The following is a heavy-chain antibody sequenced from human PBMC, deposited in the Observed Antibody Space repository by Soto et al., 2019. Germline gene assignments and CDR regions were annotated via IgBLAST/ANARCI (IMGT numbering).Heavy chain of an antibody. CDR2: IIPIFGTA. CDR3: ARVRVIRGVIPSHFGL. D-gene: IGHD3-10*01. Sequence: GASVKVSCKASGYTFTGYYMHWVRQAPGQGLEWMGGIIPIFGTANYAQKFQGRVTITADESTSTAYMELSSLRSEDTAVYYCARVRVIRGVIPSHFGLWGQGTQVTVSS. V-gene: IGHV1-69*13. J-gene: IGHJ4*02. CDR1: GYTFTGYY.